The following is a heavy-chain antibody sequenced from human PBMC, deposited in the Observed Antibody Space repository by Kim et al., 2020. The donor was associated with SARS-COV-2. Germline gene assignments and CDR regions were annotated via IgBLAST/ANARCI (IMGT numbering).Heavy chain of an antibody. J-gene: IGHJ3*02. CDR2: VHPYRGTT. D-gene: IGHD6-19*01. CDR1: GAPIDSGNYY. Sequence: SETLSLTCAVSGAPIDSGNYYWTWFRQRPGKGLEWIGNVHPYRGTTSSSPSLRSRIAVSYATSNHQFSLRLSSVTAAATVVYYGGRDLSSAAGFDIWG. V-gene: IGHV4-30-4*02. CDR3: GRDLSSAAGFDI.